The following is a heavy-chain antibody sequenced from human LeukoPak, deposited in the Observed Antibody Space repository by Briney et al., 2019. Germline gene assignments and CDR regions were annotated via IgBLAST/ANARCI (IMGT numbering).Heavy chain of an antibody. D-gene: IGHD5-18*01. J-gene: IGHJ6*03. V-gene: IGHV3-13*01. Sequence: PGGSLRLSCAASGFTFSSYDMHWVRQATGKGLEWVSAIGTAGDTYYPGSVKGRFTISRENAKNSLYLQMNSLRAGDTAVYYCARGEDTAMGRGYYYYYMDVWGKGTTVTVSS. CDR1: GFTFSSYD. CDR2: IGTAGDT. CDR3: ARGEDTAMGRGYYYYYMDV.